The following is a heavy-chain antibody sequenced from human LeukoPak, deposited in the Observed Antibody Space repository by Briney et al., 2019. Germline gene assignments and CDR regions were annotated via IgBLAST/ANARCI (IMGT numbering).Heavy chain of an antibody. CDR1: GGSFSGYY. CDR2: INHSGST. CDR3: AREGGSGYSYYFDY. J-gene: IGHJ4*02. Sequence: SETLSLTCAVYGGSFSGYYWSWIRQPPGKGLEWIGEINHSGSTNYNPSLKSRVTISVDTSKNQFSLKLSSVTAADTAVYYCAREGGSGYSYYFDYWGQGTLVTVSS. V-gene: IGHV4-34*01. D-gene: IGHD3-22*01.